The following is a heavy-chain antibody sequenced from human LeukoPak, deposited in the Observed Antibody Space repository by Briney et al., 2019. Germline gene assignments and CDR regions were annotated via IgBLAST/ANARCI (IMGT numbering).Heavy chain of an antibody. CDR2: INPSGGST. CDR3: ARDRSSGYEFDY. V-gene: IGHV1-46*03. J-gene: IGHJ4*02. CDR1: GYTFTSYY. D-gene: IGHD5-12*01. Sequence: ASVKASCKASGYTFTSYYMHWMRQAPGQGLEWMGIINPSGGSTSYAQKFQGRVTMTRDTSTSTVYMELSSLRSEDTAVYYCARDRSSGYEFDYWGQGTLVTVSS.